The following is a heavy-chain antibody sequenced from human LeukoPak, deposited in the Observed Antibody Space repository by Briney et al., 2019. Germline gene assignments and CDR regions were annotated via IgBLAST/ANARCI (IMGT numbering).Heavy chain of an antibody. CDR2: IYHSGST. J-gene: IGHJ5*02. CDR3: ARVSSGAAYLWFDP. Sequence: AETLSLTCTVSGGSISSSSYYWGWIRQPPGKGLEWIGSIYHSGSTYYNPSLKSRVTISVDTSKNQFSLKLSSVTAADTAVYYCARVSSGAAYLWFDPWGQGTLVTVSP. CDR1: GGSISSSSYY. V-gene: IGHV4-39*07. D-gene: IGHD6-19*01.